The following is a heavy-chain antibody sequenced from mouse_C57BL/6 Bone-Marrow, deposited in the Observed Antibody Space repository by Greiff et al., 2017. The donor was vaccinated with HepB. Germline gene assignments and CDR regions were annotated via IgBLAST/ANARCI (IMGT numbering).Heavy chain of an antibody. CDR2: IYPGSGST. V-gene: IGHV1-55*01. D-gene: IGHD1-1*01. CDR1: GYTFTSYW. CDR3: ARDSTSTVVAPGFAY. Sequence: VQLQQPGAELVKPGASVKMSCKASGYTFTSYWITRVKQRPGQGLEWIGDIYPGSGSTNYNEKFKSKATLTVDTSSSTAYMQLSSLTSEDSAVYYCARDSTSTVVAPGFAYWGQGTLVTVSA. J-gene: IGHJ3*01.